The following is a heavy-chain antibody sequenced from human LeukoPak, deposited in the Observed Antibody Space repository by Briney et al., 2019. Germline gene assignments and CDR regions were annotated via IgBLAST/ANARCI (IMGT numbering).Heavy chain of an antibody. V-gene: IGHV3-74*01. CDR1: GFTFSSYW. J-gene: IGHJ4*02. CDR2: INSDGRST. Sequence: GGSLRLSCAASGFTFSSYWMHWVRQAPGKGLVWVSRINSDGRSTSYADSLKARFIISRNNAKNTLYLQMNSLRAEDTAVYYCVRDVWGDRDSYFDYWGQGSLVTVSS. CDR3: VRDVWGDRDSYFDY. D-gene: IGHD2-21*01.